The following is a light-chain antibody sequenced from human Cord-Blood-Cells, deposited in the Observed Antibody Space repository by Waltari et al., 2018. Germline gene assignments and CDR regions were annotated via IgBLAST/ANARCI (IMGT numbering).Light chain of an antibody. Sequence: SSELTQDPAVSVALGQTVRITCQGDSLRSYYASWYQQKPGQDTVLVIYGKNNRPSGIPDRFSGSSSGNTASLTITGAQAEDEADYYCNSRDSSGKRVFGGGTKLTVL. CDR1: SLRSYY. V-gene: IGLV3-19*01. CDR2: GKN. J-gene: IGLJ2*01. CDR3: NSRDSSGKRV.